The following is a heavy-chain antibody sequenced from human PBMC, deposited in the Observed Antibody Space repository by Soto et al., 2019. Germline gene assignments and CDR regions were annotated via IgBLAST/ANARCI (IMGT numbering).Heavy chain of an antibody. D-gene: IGHD3-10*01. J-gene: IGHJ4*02. CDR3: AKDPKGLWFGNMYYFDY. CDR2: LSDTGVTT. CDR1: GFTFSSYA. Sequence: GGSLRLSCAASGFTFSSYAMSWVRQAPGKGLEWVSALSDTGVTTYYADSVKGRFTISTDNSKNTLYLQMNGLRAEDTAVYYCAKDPKGLWFGNMYYFDYWGLGTLVTVSS. V-gene: IGHV3-23*01.